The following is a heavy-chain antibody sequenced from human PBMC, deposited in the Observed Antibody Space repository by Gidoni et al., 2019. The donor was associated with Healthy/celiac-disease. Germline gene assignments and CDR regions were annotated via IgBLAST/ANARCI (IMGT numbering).Heavy chain of an antibody. Sequence: VQLVESGGGVVQPGRSPRLSCAASGFTFSSYCMHWVRLAPGKGLEWVAVIWYDGSNKYYADSVKGRFTISRDNSKNTLYLQMNSLRAEDTAVYYCARDGVSGRDYWGQGTLVTVSS. CDR2: IWYDGSNK. V-gene: IGHV3-33*01. J-gene: IGHJ4*02. CDR3: ARDGVSGRDY. D-gene: IGHD3-3*01. CDR1: GFTFSSYC.